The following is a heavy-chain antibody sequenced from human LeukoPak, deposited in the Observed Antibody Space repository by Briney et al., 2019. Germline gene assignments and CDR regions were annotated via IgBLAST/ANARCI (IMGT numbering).Heavy chain of an antibody. CDR1: GYTFTDYY. V-gene: IGHV1-2*02. CDR3: ARVGGAVAGLYYYGMDV. Sequence: GASVKVSRKASGYTFTDYYIHWVRQAPGQGLGWMEWINPNSGGTNYAHIFRGRVTMTRDTSISTAYMELSRLTSDDTGVYYCARVGGAVAGLYYYGMDVWGQGTTVTVSS. J-gene: IGHJ6*02. CDR2: INPNSGGT. D-gene: IGHD6-13*01.